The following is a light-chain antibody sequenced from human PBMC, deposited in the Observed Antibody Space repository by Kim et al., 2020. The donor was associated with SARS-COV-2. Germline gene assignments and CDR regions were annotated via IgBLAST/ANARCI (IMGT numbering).Light chain of an antibody. J-gene: IGLJ2*01. CDR3: QVWDSGVV. CDR1: NMGSKS. CDR2: YDS. Sequence: VSGAQGKTARITCGGNNMGSKSVHWYQQKPGQAPVLVIYYDSDRPSGIPERFSGSNSGNTATLTISRVEAGDEADYYCQVWDSGVVFGGGTQLTVL. V-gene: IGLV3-21*04.